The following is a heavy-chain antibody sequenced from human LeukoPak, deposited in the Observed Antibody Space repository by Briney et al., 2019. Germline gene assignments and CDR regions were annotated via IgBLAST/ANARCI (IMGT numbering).Heavy chain of an antibody. CDR1: GFTFSSYG. J-gene: IGHJ4*02. CDR3: AKMMGYYGSGSYFDY. V-gene: IGHV3-23*01. D-gene: IGHD3-10*01. Sequence: AGGSLRLSCAASGFTFSSYGMTWVRQAPGKGLEWVSVISGSGGTTDYADSVKGRFTISRDKSKNTLYLQMNSLRAEDTAVYYCAKMMGYYGSGSYFDYWGQGTLVTVSS. CDR2: ISGSGGTT.